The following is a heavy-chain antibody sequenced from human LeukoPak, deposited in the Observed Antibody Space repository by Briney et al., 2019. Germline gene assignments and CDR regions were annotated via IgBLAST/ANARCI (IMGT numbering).Heavy chain of an antibody. V-gene: IGHV3-74*01. CDR1: GFTFSNYW. J-gene: IGHJ4*02. Sequence: GSLRLSCSASGFTFSNYWMHWVRQAAGKGLVWVSRINSDGSSRNYAYSVKGRFTISRDNAKNTLYLQMNSLRAEDTAVYYCASASSHRIAAGGDYWGQGTLVTVSS. CDR2: INSDGSSR. D-gene: IGHD6-13*01. CDR3: ASASSHRIAAGGDY.